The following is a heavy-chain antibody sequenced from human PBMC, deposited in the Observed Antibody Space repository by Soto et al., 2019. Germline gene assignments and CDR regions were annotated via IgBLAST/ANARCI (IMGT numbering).Heavy chain of an antibody. CDR2: ITRNSDI. Sequence: PGGSLRLSCAASGFTFSSYSIHWVRQAPGKGLEWVSAITRNSDIYYADSVKGRFTISRDNAQNSVYLQMNSLRAEDTAVYYCASDSYYYASDYWGQGTLVTVSS. D-gene: IGHD3-10*01. J-gene: IGHJ4*02. CDR1: GFTFSSYS. V-gene: IGHV3-21*04. CDR3: ASDSYYYASDY.